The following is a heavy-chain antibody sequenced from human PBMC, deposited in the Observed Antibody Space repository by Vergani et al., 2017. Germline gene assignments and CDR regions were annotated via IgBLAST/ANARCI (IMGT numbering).Heavy chain of an antibody. D-gene: IGHD2-8*01. Sequence: EVQLVESGGGLVKPGGSLRLSCAASGFSFSRYSMNWVRQAPGKGLEWVAYISGSSSYVFYRDSVEGRFTITRDNAKKSVYLQMNSLRAEDTAMYFCARGLWDCTHIRCSPPSYWGQGTQVTVSS. J-gene: IGHJ4*02. CDR2: ISGSSSYV. CDR3: ARGLWDCTHIRCSPPSY. V-gene: IGHV3-21*02. CDR1: GFSFSRYS.